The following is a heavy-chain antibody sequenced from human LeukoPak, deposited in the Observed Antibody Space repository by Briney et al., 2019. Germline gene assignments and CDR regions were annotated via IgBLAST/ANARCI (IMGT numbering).Heavy chain of an antibody. CDR1: GGSFSGYY. CDR3: ARQISITMIVVVIPYYFDY. D-gene: IGHD3-22*01. J-gene: IGHJ4*02. V-gene: IGHV4-34*01. CDR2: INHSGST. Sequence: SETLSLTCAVYGGSFSGYYWSWIRQPPGKGLEWIGEINHSGSTNYNPSLKSRVTISVDTSKNQFSLKLSSVTAADTAVYYCARQISITMIVVVIPYYFDYWGQGTLVTVSS.